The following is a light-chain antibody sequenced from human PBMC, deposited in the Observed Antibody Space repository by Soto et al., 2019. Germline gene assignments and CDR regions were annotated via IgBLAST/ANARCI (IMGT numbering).Light chain of an antibody. CDR2: DAS. CDR1: QSVSGY. Sequence: EIVMTQSPATLSVSPGERATLSCRASQSVSGYLAWYQQKPGQAPRLLIYDASSRATGIPARFSGSGYGTDFTLSISSLEPEDFAVYYCQQRIDWPKTFGQGTKVDIK. J-gene: IGKJ1*01. V-gene: IGKV3-11*01. CDR3: QQRIDWPKT.